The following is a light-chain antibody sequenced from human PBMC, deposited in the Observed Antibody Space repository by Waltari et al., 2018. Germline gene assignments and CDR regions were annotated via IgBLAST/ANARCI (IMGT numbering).Light chain of an antibody. Sequence: EIVLTQSPGTLSLSPGERATLSCRASERVSSSHLAWYQQKPGQAPRLLVYAESSRATGIPDRFSGSGSGTDFTLTISRLEPEDFAVYYCQQFGSSPFTFGGGTKVEIK. V-gene: IGKV3-20*01. CDR2: AES. CDR1: ERVSSSH. J-gene: IGKJ4*01. CDR3: QQFGSSPFT.